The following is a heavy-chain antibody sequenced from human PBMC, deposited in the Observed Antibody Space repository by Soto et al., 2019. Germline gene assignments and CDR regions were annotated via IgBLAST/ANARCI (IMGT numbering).Heavy chain of an antibody. D-gene: IGHD1-26*01. V-gene: IGHV4-59*01. CDR2: IYYSGST. CDR1: GGSISSYY. Sequence: QVQLQESGPGLVKPSETLSLTCTVSGGSISSYYWSWIRQPPGKGLEWIGYIYYSGSTNYNPSLKSRVTISVDTSKNQFSLKLSSVTAADTAVYYCARVGVGATYPTFVDYWGQGTLVTVSS. CDR3: ARVGVGATYPTFVDY. J-gene: IGHJ4*02.